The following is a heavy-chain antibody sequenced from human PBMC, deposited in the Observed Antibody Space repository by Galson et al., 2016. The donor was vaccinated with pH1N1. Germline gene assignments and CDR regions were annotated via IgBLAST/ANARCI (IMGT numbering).Heavy chain of an antibody. V-gene: IGHV4-39*01. CDR2: IYYSGST. J-gene: IGHJ4*02. D-gene: IGHD4/OR15-4a*01. CDR1: GGSISSSSYY. CDR3: ARLARRGRLFYFDY. Sequence: SETLSLTCTVSGGSISSSSYYWGWIRQPPGKGLEWIGSIYYSGSTYYNPSLKSRVTISVDTSRNQFSLKLSSVTAADTAVYYCARLARRGRLFYFDYCGQGKLVTVSS.